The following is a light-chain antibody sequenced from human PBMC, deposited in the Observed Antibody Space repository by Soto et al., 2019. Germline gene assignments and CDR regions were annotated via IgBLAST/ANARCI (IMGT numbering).Light chain of an antibody. J-gene: IGLJ3*02. Sequence: QSVLTQPASVSGSPGQSITISCTGTSSDVGSYNLVCWYQQHPGKAPKLMIYEGSKRPSGVSNRFSGSKSGNTASLTISGLQADDEAYYYCCSYAGSIGVFGGGTKLTVL. CDR2: EGS. CDR1: SSDVGSYNL. CDR3: CSYAGSIGV. V-gene: IGLV2-23*01.